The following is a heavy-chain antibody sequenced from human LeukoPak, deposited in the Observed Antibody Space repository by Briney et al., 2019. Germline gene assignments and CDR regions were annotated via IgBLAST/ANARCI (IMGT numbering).Heavy chain of an antibody. Sequence: KASETLSLTCAVYGGSFSGYYWSWIRQPPGKGLEWIGEINHSGSTNYNPSLKSRVTISVDTSKNQFSLKLSSVTAADTAVYYCARSSSGDYWGQGTLVTVSS. D-gene: IGHD3-10*01. J-gene: IGHJ4*02. CDR1: GGSFSGYY. CDR3: ARSSSGDY. CDR2: INHSGST. V-gene: IGHV4-34*01.